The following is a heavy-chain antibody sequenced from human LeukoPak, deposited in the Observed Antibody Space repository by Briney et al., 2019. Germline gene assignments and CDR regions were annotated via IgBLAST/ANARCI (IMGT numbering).Heavy chain of an antibody. J-gene: IGHJ4*02. D-gene: IGHD3-22*01. CDR1: GFTVSSNY. CDR2: ISSSSSYI. CDR3: ASHYYYDSSGHPSLGFDY. V-gene: IGHV3-21*01. Sequence: PGGSLRLSCAASGFTVSSNYMSWVRQAPGKGLEWVSSISSSSSYIYYADSVKGRFTISRDNAKNSLYLQMNSLRAEDTAVYYCASHYYYDSSGHPSLGFDYWGQGTLVTVSS.